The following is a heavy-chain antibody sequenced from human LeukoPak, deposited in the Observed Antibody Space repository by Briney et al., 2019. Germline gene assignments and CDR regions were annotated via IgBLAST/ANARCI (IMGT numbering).Heavy chain of an antibody. V-gene: IGHV3-23*01. CDR1: GFKFDDYA. CDR3: AKVETSGGANCYALDY. J-gene: IGHJ4*02. CDR2: ISGSEGST. Sequence: GGSLRLSCAASGFKFDDYAMYWVRQVPGKGLEWVSAISGSEGSTYYADSVKGRFTISRDDSQNTLYLQMNSLSAEDTAVYYCAKVETSGGANCYALDYWGQGTLVTVSS. D-gene: IGHD2-2*01.